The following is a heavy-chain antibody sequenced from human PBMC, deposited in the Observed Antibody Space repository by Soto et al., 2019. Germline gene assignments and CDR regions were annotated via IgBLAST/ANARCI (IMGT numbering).Heavy chain of an antibody. CDR2: IYYSGST. J-gene: IGHJ3*02. CDR1: GGSISSGGYY. CDR3: ARXQDYYDSSGYVSDAFDI. D-gene: IGHD3-22*01. V-gene: IGHV4-31*03. Sequence: SETLSLTCTVSGGSISSGGYYWSWIRQHPGKGLEWIGYIYYSGSTYYNPSLKSRVTISVDTSKNQFSLKLSSVTAADTAVYYCARXQDYYDSSGYVSDAFDIWGQGTMVTVSS.